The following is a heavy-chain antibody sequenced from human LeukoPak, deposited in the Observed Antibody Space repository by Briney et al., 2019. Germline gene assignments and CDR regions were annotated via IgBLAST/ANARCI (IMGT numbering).Heavy chain of an antibody. CDR1: GFTFDDYA. CDR2: ISWNSGSI. V-gene: IGHV3-9*01. D-gene: IGHD6-13*01. CDR3: AKDLRVSSSSWLGPFDY. Sequence: GGSLRLSCAASGFTFDDYAMHWVRQAPGKGLEWVSGISWNSGSIGYADSVKGRFTISRDNAKNSLYLQMNSLRAEDTALYYCAKDLRVSSSSWLGPFDYWGQGTLVAVSS. J-gene: IGHJ4*02.